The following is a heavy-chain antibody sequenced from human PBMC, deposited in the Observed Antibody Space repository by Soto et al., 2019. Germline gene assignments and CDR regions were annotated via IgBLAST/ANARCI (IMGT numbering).Heavy chain of an antibody. CDR3: ARESPVGSDY. CDR1: GGSISSYY. D-gene: IGHD1-26*01. J-gene: IGHJ4*02. Sequence: QVQLQESGPGLVKPSETLSLTCTVSGGSISSYYWSWIRQPPGKGLEWIGYIYYSGSTNYNPSLKSRVTISVDTSKNPFSLKLSSVTAADTAVYYCARESPVGSDYWGQGTLVTVSS. CDR2: IYYSGST. V-gene: IGHV4-59*01.